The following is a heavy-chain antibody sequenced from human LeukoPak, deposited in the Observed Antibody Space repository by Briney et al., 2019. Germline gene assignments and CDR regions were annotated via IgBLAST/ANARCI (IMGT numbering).Heavy chain of an antibody. Sequence: PGGSLRLSCAASGFTFRTYWMSWVRQAPGRGLEWVANIKQDGSEKYYVDSVKGRITISRDNAKNSLYLQMNSLRAEDTAVYYCARLASSGTYSSSWGYYYYYYMDLWGKGTTVTVSS. CDR3: ARLASSGTYSSSWGYYYYYYMDL. V-gene: IGHV3-7*01. CDR2: IKQDGSEK. D-gene: IGHD6-13*01. CDR1: GFTFRTYW. J-gene: IGHJ6*03.